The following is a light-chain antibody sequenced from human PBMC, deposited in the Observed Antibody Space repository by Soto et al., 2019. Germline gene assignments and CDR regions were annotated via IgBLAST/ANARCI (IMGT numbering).Light chain of an antibody. J-gene: IGKJ1*01. CDR1: QSISSY. CDR2: AAS. CDR3: QQGYSTPWT. V-gene: IGKV1-39*01. Sequence: DLQMTQSPSSLSASVGDRVTITCRASQSISSYLHWYQQKPGKAPKLLIYAASNLQSGVPSRFSASGSGTDFTITLNSLQPEDFATYYCQQGYSTPWTFGQGTKVEIK.